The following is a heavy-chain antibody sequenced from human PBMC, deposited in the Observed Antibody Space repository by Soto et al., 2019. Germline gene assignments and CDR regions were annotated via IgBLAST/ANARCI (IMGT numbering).Heavy chain of an antibody. J-gene: IGHJ5*02. CDR2: ISGSGGST. D-gene: IGHD6-13*01. CDR3: AKVIAAAGTGYWFDP. V-gene: IGHV3-23*01. CDR1: RFTFSSYA. Sequence: EVQLLESGGGLVQPGGSLRLSCAANRFTFSSYAVRWVRQAPGKGLEWVSAISGSGGSTYYADSVKGRFTISRDNSKNTLYLQMNSLRAEDTAGYYCAKVIAAAGTGYWFDPWGQGTLVTVSS.